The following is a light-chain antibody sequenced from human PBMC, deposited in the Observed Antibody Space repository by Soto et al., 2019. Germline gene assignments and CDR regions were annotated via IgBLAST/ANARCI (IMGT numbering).Light chain of an antibody. V-gene: IGLV2-11*01. Sequence: QSALTQPRSVSGSPGQSVTISCTGTSSDVGGYNYVSWYQQHPGKAPKLMIYDVTKRPSGVPDRVSGSKSGNTASLTISGLQAEDEADYYCCAFAGSYTSFGTGTKVTVL. CDR2: DVT. CDR1: SSDVGGYNY. J-gene: IGLJ1*01. CDR3: CAFAGSYTS.